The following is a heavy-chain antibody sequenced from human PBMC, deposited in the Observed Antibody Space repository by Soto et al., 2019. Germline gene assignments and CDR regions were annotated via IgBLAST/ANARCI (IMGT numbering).Heavy chain of an antibody. CDR3: ARHSGYDFWSGYIQNWFDP. J-gene: IGHJ5*02. Sequence: PGESLKISCTVSGYSFTRYWIGWVRQMPGKGLEWMGIIYPGDSDTRYSPSFQGQVTISADKSISTAYLQWSSLKASDTAMYYCARHSGYDFWSGYIQNWFDPWGQGTLVTVSS. D-gene: IGHD3-3*01. CDR2: IYPGDSDT. CDR1: GYSFTRYW. V-gene: IGHV5-51*01.